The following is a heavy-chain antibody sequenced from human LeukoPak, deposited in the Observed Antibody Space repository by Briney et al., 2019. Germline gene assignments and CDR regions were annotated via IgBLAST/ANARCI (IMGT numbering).Heavy chain of an antibody. CDR3: AGDGYNSRRFFDY. CDR1: GYTFTSYG. CDR2: INPNSGGT. J-gene: IGHJ4*02. Sequence: ASVTVSCKASGYTFTSYGISWVRQAPGQGLEWMGWINPNSGGTNYAQKFQGRVTMTSDTSINTAYMELSRLISDDTAVYYCAGDGYNSRRFFDYWGQGTLVTVSS. V-gene: IGHV1-2*02. D-gene: IGHD5-24*01.